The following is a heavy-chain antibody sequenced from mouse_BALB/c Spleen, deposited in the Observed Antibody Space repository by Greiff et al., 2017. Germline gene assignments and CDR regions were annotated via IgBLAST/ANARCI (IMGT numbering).Heavy chain of an antibody. J-gene: IGHJ2*01. CDR2: INPSTGYT. CDR1: GYTFTSYW. Sequence: VQRVESGAELAKPGASVKMSCKASGYTFTSYWMHWVKQRPGQGLEWIGYINPSTGYTEYNQKFKDKATLTADKSSSTAYMQLSSLTSEDSAVYYCASITTAYYFDYWGQGTTLTVSS. CDR3: ASITTAYYFDY. V-gene: IGHV1-7*01. D-gene: IGHD1-2*01.